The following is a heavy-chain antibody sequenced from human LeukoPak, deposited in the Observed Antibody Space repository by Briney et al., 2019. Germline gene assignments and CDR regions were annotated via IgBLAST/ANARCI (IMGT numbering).Heavy chain of an antibody. D-gene: IGHD3-10*02. V-gene: IGHV3-21*01. CDR1: AFTFSSYS. CDR2: ISSCSSYL. J-gene: IGHJ5*02. CDR3: ARVFFP. Sequence: GGSLTLPCAVSAFTFSSYSMNWVRPAPGKGMDGVSSISSCSSYLSYAASVKGRFTISRDNAKNSLYLQMNSLRAEDTAVYYCARVFFPWGLGTLVTVSS.